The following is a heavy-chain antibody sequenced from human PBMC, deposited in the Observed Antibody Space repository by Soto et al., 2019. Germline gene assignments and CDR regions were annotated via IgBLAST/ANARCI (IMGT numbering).Heavy chain of an antibody. Sequence: PGGSLRLSCAAAGFTFSDYYMSWICQAPGKGLEWVSYISSSSSYTNYADSVKGRFTISRDNAKNSLYLQMTTLRAEDTAVYYCVTDSNYYDSRDQHGGAFDIWGQGTLVTVSS. CDR2: ISSSSSYT. D-gene: IGHD3-22*01. V-gene: IGHV3-11*05. CDR1: GFTFSDYY. CDR3: VTDSNYYDSRDQHGGAFDI. J-gene: IGHJ3*02.